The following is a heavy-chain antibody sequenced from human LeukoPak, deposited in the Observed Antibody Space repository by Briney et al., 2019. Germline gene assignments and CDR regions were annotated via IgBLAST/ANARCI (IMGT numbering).Heavy chain of an antibody. D-gene: IGHD3-10*01. Sequence: LQISCPASVYSFTNYWIGWMRQTPVRGLEWIGIFYPGDSDARYTTAIQGQVTISGDKSIRTAYLQWCSLKASDTAMYYCARHVQCFGELVTDDAFDIWGQGTMVTVSS. V-gene: IGHV5-51*01. J-gene: IGHJ3*02. CDR1: VYSFTNYW. CDR2: FYPGDSDA. CDR3: ARHVQCFGELVTDDAFDI.